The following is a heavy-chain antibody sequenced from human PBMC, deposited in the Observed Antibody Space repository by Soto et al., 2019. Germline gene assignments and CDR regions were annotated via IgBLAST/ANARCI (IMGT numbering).Heavy chain of an antibody. V-gene: IGHV1-69*13. CDR2: IIPIFGTA. D-gene: IGHD3-3*01. Sequence: GASVKVSCKASGGTFSSYAISWVRQAPGQGLEWMGGIIPIFGTANYAQKFQGRVTITADESTSTAYMELSSLRSEDTAVYYCARAREITIFGVVIYSFDYWGQGTLVTVSS. CDR3: ARAREITIFGVVIYSFDY. J-gene: IGHJ4*02. CDR1: GGTFSSYA.